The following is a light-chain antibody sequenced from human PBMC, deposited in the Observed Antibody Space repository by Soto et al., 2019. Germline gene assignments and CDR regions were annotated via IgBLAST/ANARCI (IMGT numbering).Light chain of an antibody. CDR1: QSVSSN. Sequence: EIVMTQSPATLSVSPGERATLSCRASQSVSSNLAWYQQKPGQAPRLLIYGASTRATGIPARFSGSGSETEFTLTISSLQSEDFAVYYCQHGRTFGQGTKVEIK. J-gene: IGKJ1*01. CDR3: QHGRT. CDR2: GAS. V-gene: IGKV3-15*01.